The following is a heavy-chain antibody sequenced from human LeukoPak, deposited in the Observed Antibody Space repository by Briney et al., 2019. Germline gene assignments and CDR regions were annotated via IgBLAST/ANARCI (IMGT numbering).Heavy chain of an antibody. Sequence: ASVKVSCKASGGTFSSYAISWVRQAPGQGLEWMGGIIPIFGTANYAQKFQGRVTITADKSTSTAYMELSSLRSEDTAVYYCAVMATTDSYYYYYMDVWGKGTTVTVSS. V-gene: IGHV1-69*06. D-gene: IGHD5-24*01. CDR3: AVMATTDSYYYYYMDV. J-gene: IGHJ6*03. CDR2: IIPIFGTA. CDR1: GGTFSSYA.